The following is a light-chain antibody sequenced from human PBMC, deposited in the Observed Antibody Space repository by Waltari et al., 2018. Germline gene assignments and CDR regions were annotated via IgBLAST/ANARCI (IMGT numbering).Light chain of an antibody. CDR2: KAS. CDR3: QQYNSYWAWT. J-gene: IGKJ1*01. CDR1: QSISSW. Sequence: DIQMTQSPSTLSASVGDRVTITCRASQSISSWLAWYQQKPGKAPKLLIYKASSLESGVPSRFSGSGSGTEFTLTISSLQPDDFATYYHQQYNSYWAWTFGQGTKVEIK. V-gene: IGKV1-5*03.